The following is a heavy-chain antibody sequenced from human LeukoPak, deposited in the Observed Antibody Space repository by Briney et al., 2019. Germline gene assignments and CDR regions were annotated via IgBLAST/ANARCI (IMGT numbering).Heavy chain of an antibody. V-gene: IGHV5-51*01. CDR3: ATYSTTWYPPHY. J-gene: IGHJ4*02. Sequence: GESLKISCKASGYSFNNYWFGWVRPMPGKGLEWMGSVYPGDSEIRYSPSFEGQVTISADKSTSTAYLQWGNLKASDTAIYYCATYSTTWYPPHYWGQGALVTVSS. CDR1: GYSFNNYW. CDR2: VYPGDSEI. D-gene: IGHD6-13*01.